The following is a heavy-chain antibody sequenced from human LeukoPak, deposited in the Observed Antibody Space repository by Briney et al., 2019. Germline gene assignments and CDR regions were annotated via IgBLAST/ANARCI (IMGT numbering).Heavy chain of an antibody. CDR3: ARDHRYGGLFDY. V-gene: IGHV3-48*01. CDR1: GFTVSTNY. CDR2: ITSYSSTI. J-gene: IGHJ4*02. Sequence: GGSLRLSCAASGFTVSTNYVSWVRQAPGRGLEWVSYITSYSSTIYYADSVKGRFTISRDNAENSLYLQMNSLRAEDTAVYYCARDHRYGGLFDYWGQGTLVTVSS. D-gene: IGHD1-1*01.